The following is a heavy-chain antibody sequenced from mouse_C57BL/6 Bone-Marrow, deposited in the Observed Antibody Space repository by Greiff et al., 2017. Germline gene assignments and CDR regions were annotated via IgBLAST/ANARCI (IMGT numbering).Heavy chain of an antibody. CDR3: ARLIYDCYSYYAMDY. CDR1: GYTFTDYW. CDR2: IDTSDSFT. D-gene: IGHD2-3*01. Sequence: QVQLQQPGAELVMPGASVTMSCKASGYTFTDYWMHWVKQRPGQGLEWIGAIDTSDSFTSSNQKFKGKATLTVDESSSTAYSQLSSLTSEDSAVYYYARLIYDCYSYYAMDYWGQGTSVTVSS. V-gene: IGHV1-69*01. J-gene: IGHJ4*01.